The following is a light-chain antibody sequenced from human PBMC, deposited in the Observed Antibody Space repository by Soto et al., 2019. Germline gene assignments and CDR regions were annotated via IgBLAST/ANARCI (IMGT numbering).Light chain of an antibody. J-gene: IGKJ1*01. Sequence: EIVLTQSPGTLSLSPGERATLSCRASQSVSSSYLACYHQKPGQAPRLLIYGASSRATGIPDRFSGSGSGTDFTLTISRLEPEDFAVYYCQQYGSSPPLTFGQGTKVEIK. V-gene: IGKV3-20*01. CDR2: GAS. CDR1: QSVSSSY. CDR3: QQYGSSPPLT.